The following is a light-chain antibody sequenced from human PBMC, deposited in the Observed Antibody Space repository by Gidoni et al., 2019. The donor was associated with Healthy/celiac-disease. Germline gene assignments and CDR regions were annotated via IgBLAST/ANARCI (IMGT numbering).Light chain of an antibody. CDR1: QSVSSSY. V-gene: IGKV3-20*01. CDR3: QQYGSSPQRT. CDR2: GAS. Sequence: EIVLTPSSGTLSLSPGERATLSCRASQSVSSSYLAWYQQKPGQAPRLLIYGASSRATGIPDRFSGSGSGTDFTLTISRLEPEDFAVYYCQQYGSSPQRTFGGGTKVEIK. J-gene: IGKJ4*01.